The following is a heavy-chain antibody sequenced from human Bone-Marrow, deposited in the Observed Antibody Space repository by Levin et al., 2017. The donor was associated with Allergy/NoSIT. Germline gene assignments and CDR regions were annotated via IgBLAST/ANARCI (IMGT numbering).Heavy chain of an antibody. CDR1: GFTFNTYG. CDR3: ARYSQGSQYFGMDV. D-gene: IGHD3-9*01. V-gene: IGHV3-23*01. J-gene: IGHJ6*02. CDR2: ISGGGGTT. Sequence: GESLKISCKDSGFTFNTYGMSWVRQAPGKGLEWVSHISGGGGTTNYADSVKGRFTVSRDNSRNTLFLQMNTLRGDDTAVYYCARYSQGSQYFGMDVWGQGSTVTDAS.